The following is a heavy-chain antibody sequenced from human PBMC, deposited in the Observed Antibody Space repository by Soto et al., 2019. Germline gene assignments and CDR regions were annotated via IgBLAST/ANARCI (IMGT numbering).Heavy chain of an antibody. Sequence: EAQLLESGGGLVQPGGSLRLSCAASGFTFSSYAMSWVRQAPGKGLEWVSAISGSGGSTYYADSVKGRFTISRDNSKNTLYLQMNSLRAEDTAVYYCAKGIGYCSSTSCYNYYYYGMDVWGQGTTVTVSS. J-gene: IGHJ6*02. CDR2: ISGSGGST. V-gene: IGHV3-23*01. CDR3: AKGIGYCSSTSCYNYYYYGMDV. CDR1: GFTFSSYA. D-gene: IGHD2-2*02.